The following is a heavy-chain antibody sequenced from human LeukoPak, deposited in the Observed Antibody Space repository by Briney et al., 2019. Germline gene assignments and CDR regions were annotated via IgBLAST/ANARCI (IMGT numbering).Heavy chain of an antibody. V-gene: IGHV1-69*05. J-gene: IGHJ3*02. CDR3: AILRWGGNPLDAFDI. Sequence: GASVKVSCKASGGTFSSYAISRVRQAPGQGLEWMGRIIPIFGTANYAQKFQGRVTITTDESTSTAYMELSSLRSEDTAVYYCAILRWGGNPLDAFDIWGQGTMVTVSS. CDR1: GGTFSSYA. CDR2: IIPIFGTA. D-gene: IGHD4-23*01.